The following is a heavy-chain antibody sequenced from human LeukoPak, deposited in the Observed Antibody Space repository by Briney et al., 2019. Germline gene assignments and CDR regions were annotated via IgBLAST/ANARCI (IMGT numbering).Heavy chain of an antibody. D-gene: IGHD6-19*01. CDR3: ARDATVAGRAYYYYYYGMDV. J-gene: IGHJ6*02. CDR2: IIPIFGTA. V-gene: IGHV1-69*13. CDR1: GGTFSSYA. Sequence: GASVNVSCKVSGGTFSSYAISWVRQAPGQGLEWMGGIIPIFGTANYAQKFQGRVTITADESTSTAYMELSSLRSDDTAVYHCARDATVAGRAYYYYYYGMDVWGQGTTVTVSS.